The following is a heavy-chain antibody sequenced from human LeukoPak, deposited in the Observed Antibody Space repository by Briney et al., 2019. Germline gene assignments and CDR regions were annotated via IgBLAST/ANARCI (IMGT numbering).Heavy chain of an antibody. CDR2: ISSSSSYI. Sequence: GGSLRLSCAASGFTFSSYSMNWVRQAPGKGLEWVSSISSSSSYIYYADSVKGRFTISRDNAKNSLYLQMNSLRAEDTAVYYCARDRPRPGTTGSPHPYWGQGTLVTVSS. J-gene: IGHJ4*02. CDR1: GFTFSSYS. D-gene: IGHD1-1*01. CDR3: ARDRPRPGTTGSPHPY. V-gene: IGHV3-21*01.